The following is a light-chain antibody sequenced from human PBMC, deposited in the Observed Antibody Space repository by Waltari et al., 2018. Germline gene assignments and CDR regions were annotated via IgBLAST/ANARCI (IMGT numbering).Light chain of an antibody. V-gene: IGLV3-21*01. J-gene: IGLJ1*01. CDR3: QVWDANTDPGV. Sequence: SYVLTQPPSVPVAPGETARITWGGNHIESKSVHWYRQRPGAAPVVVISYDNDRAAGIPERFSGSNSGNTATLTISRVEAGDEADYYCQVWDANTDPGVFGTGTEVTVL. CDR2: YDN. CDR1: HIESKS.